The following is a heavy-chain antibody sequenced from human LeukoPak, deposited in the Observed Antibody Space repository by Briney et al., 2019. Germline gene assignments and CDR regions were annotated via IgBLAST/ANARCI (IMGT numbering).Heavy chain of an antibody. V-gene: IGHV1-69*04. Sequence: ASVKVSCKASGGTFSSYAISWVRQAPGQRLEWMGRIIPIFGIANYAQKFQGRVTITADKSTSTAYMELSSLRSEDTAVYYCARADLGRPVGHCSGGSCYSDSSWFDPWGQGTLVTVSS. D-gene: IGHD2-15*01. J-gene: IGHJ5*02. CDR2: IIPIFGIA. CDR1: GGTFSSYA. CDR3: ARADLGRPVGHCSGGSCYSDSSWFDP.